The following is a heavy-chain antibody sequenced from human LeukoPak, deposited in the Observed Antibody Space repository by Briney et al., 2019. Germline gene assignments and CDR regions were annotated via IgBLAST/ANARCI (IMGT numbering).Heavy chain of an antibody. D-gene: IGHD3-3*01. CDR3: AKYYDFWSGYYDI. CDR1: GGSISSYY. CDR2: IYTSGT. Sequence: SETLSLTCTVSGGSISSYYWSWIRQPAGKGLEWIGRIYTSGTNYNPSLNSRVTMSIDTSKNQFSLKLSSVTAADTAVYYCAKYYDFWSGYYDIWGQGTMVTVSS. V-gene: IGHV4-4*07. J-gene: IGHJ3*02.